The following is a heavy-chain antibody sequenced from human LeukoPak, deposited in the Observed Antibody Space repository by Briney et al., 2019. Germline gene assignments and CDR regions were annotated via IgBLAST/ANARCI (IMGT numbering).Heavy chain of an antibody. D-gene: IGHD4-11*01. Sequence: ASVKVSCKASGYTFTSYDINWVRQATGQGLGWMGWMNPNSGNTGYAQKFQGRVTMTRNTSISTAYMELSSLRSEDTAVYYCARGFYSNYYYYGMDVWGQGTTVTVSS. V-gene: IGHV1-8*01. J-gene: IGHJ6*02. CDR3: ARGFYSNYYYYGMDV. CDR1: GYTFTSYD. CDR2: MNPNSGNT.